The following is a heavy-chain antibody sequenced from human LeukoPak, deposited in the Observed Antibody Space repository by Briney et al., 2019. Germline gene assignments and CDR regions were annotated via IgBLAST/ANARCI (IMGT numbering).Heavy chain of an antibody. CDR3: ARGAAGGDSNGSRAFDI. CDR2: INHSGST. D-gene: IGHD4-17*01. CDR1: GGSFSGYY. V-gene: IGHV4-34*01. Sequence: SETLSLTCAVYGGSFSGYYWSWIRQPPGKGLEWIGEINHSGSTNYNPSLKSRVTISGDTSKNQFSLKLSSVTAADTAVYYCARGAAGGDSNGSRAFDIWGQGTMVTVSS. J-gene: IGHJ3*02.